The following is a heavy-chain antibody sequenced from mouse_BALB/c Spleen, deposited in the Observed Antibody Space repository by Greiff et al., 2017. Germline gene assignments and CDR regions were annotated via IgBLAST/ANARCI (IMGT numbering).Heavy chain of an antibody. CDR3: ADDGSYYAMDY. J-gene: IGHJ4*01. CDR2: ISSGGSYT. D-gene: IGHD2-3*01. V-gene: IGHV5-6*01. Sequence: EVQLVESGGGLVQPGGSLKLSCAASGFTFSSYGMSWVRQTPDKRLEWVATISSGGSYTYYPDSVKGRFTISRDNAKNTLYLQMSSLKSEDTAMYYCADDGSYYAMDYWGQGTSVTVSS. CDR1: GFTFSSYG.